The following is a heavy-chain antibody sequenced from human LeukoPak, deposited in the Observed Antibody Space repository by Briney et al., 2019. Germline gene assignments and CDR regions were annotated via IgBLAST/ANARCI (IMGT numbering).Heavy chain of an antibody. CDR3: ARGTAQAGTEVGFDP. CDR1: GGSFSGYY. D-gene: IGHD6-13*01. J-gene: IGHJ5*02. Sequence: SETLCLTCAVYGGSFSGYYWSWIRQPPGKGLEWIGEINHSGSTNYNPSLKSRVTISVDTSKNQFSLKLSSVTAADTAVYYCARGTAQAGTEVGFDPWGQGTLVTVSS. CDR2: INHSGST. V-gene: IGHV4-34*01.